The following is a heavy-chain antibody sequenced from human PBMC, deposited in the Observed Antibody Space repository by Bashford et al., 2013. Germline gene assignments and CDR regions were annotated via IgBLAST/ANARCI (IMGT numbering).Heavy chain of an antibody. CDR3: AREMSQEVVTDY. CDR1: GFTFTDYY. V-gene: IGHV1-2*02. Sequence: VASVKVSCKASGFTFTDYYLYWVRQAPGQGLEWVGWIYLNSGATNYAQKFQGRVTMTRDTSISTAYMELSRLRSDDTAVYYCAREMSQEVVTDYWGQGTLVTVSS. D-gene: IGHD3-22*01. J-gene: IGHJ4*02. CDR2: IYLNSGAT.